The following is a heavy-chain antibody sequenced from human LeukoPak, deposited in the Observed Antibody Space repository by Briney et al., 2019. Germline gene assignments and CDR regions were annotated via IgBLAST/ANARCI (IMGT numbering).Heavy chain of an antibody. CDR2: IYTSGST. D-gene: IGHD6-13*01. CDR1: GGSINNFY. J-gene: IGHJ5*02. Sequence: SETLSLTCTVSGGSINNFYWSWIRQPAGKGLEWIGRIYTSGSTNYSPSLKSRVTMSVDTSKNQFSLKLSSVTAADTAVYYCARVYSSSKGDWFDPWGQGTLVTVSS. CDR3: ARVYSSSKGDWFDP. V-gene: IGHV4-4*07.